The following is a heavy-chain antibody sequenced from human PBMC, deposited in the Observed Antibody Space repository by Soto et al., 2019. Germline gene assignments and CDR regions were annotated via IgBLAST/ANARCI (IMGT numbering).Heavy chain of an antibody. CDR3: ASRTSGWYFDY. Sequence: EVQLLESGGGLVQPGGSLRLSCTASGFTFSSYAMNWVRQAPGKGLEWVSVISGSGGSTYYADSVKGRFTISRDNSKNKLHLQTNSLRAEDTAVYYCASRTSGWYFDYWGQGTLVTVSS. V-gene: IGHV3-23*01. J-gene: IGHJ4*02. CDR1: GFTFSSYA. D-gene: IGHD6-19*01. CDR2: ISGSGGST.